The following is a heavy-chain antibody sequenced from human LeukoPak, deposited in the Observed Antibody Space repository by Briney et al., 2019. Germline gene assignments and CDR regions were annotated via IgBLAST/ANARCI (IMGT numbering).Heavy chain of an antibody. V-gene: IGHV3-33*01. CDR2: LVYDARS. Sequence: GTSLRLSCAASGFPFSSYGMHWARQAPSKGLEWVARLVYDARSDYANSVKGRFSISRDDSKNTLFLDMSNLRVEDTALYYCARDLSAAFDFWGQGVLVTVSS. J-gene: IGHJ4*02. CDR3: ARDLSAAFDF. CDR1: GFPFSSYG. D-gene: IGHD6-19*01.